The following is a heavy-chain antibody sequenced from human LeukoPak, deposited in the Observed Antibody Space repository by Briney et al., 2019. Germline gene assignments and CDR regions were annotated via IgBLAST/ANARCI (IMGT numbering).Heavy chain of an antibody. D-gene: IGHD3-10*01. CDR3: ARDWGSGNSYYFDY. CDR2: IWYDGSNK. CDR1: GFTFSTYG. J-gene: IGHJ4*02. V-gene: IGHV3-33*01. Sequence: PGGSLRLSCAASGFTFSTYGMHWVRQAPGKGLEWVAVIWYDGSNKYYADSVKGRFTISRDNSKNTLYLKMDSLRAEDTALYYCARDWGSGNSYYFDYWGQGTLVTVSS.